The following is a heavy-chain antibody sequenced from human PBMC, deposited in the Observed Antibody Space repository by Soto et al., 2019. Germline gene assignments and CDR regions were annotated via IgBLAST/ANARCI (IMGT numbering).Heavy chain of an antibody. CDR1: GGTFSSYK. CDR3: ARFAWNFYKTGDV. D-gene: IGHD3-10*01. CDR2: IIPMFNTA. Sequence: SVKVSCKASGGTFSSYKITWVRQAPGQGLEWVGGIIPMFNTANHAQKFQGRVTLTADDSTSTAYMELRSLRSEDTAVYYCARFAWNFYKTGDVWGQGTTVTVSS. J-gene: IGHJ6*02. V-gene: IGHV1-69*13.